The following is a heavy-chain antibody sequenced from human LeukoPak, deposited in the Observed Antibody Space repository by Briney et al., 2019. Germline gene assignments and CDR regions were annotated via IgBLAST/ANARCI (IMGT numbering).Heavy chain of an antibody. CDR3: ARGRKVRGVSGWFDP. CDR1: GYTFTSYA. J-gene: IGHJ5*02. CDR2: MNPNSGNT. Sequence: ASVKVSCKASGYTFTSYAINWVRQATGQGLEWMGWMNPNSGNTGYAQKFQGRVTITRDTSISTAYMELSSLRSEDTAVYYCARGRKVRGVSGWFDPWGQGTLVTVSS. V-gene: IGHV1-8*03. D-gene: IGHD3-10*01.